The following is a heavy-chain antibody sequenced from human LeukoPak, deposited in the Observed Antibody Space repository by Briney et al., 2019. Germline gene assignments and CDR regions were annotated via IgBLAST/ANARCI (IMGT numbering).Heavy chain of an antibody. J-gene: IGHJ5*02. CDR2: ISNDGGGT. CDR3: AKGSSGYFADL. Sequence: EGSLRLSCTASGFIFNNFGLMWVRQAPGKGLEWVSAISNDGGGTTYADFVEGRFTISRDNSKNTLFLQMNSLRAEDTALYYCAKGSSGYFADLWGQGTLVTVSS. V-gene: IGHV3-23*01. CDR1: GFIFNNFG. D-gene: IGHD3-22*01.